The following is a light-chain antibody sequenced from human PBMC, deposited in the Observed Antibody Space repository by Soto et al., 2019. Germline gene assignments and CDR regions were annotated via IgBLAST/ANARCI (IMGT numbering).Light chain of an antibody. J-gene: IGKJ3*01. CDR2: ATS. V-gene: IGKV1-12*01. CDR3: QQTHSLPLS. CDR1: QGVGGW. Sequence: IQMTQSPSSVSASVGDRVTMTCRARQGVGGWLAWYQQKPGKVPKLLIYATSSLHSGVPSRFSGSGSGTDFTLSISSLQPEDFATYCCQQTHSLPLSFGPGTKVDIK.